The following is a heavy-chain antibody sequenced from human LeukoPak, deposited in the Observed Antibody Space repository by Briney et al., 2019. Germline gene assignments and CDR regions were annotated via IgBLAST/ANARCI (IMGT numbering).Heavy chain of an antibody. D-gene: IGHD6-19*01. CDR1: GYTLTTYD. CDR3: ARVAGSIDY. Sequence: ASVKVSCKASGYTLTTYDINWVRQATGQGPEWMGWMNPNSGYTGYAQKFQGRVTITRDTSISTAYMELSSLRSEDTAVYYCARVAGSIDYWGQGTLVTVSS. V-gene: IGHV1-8*03. J-gene: IGHJ4*02. CDR2: MNPNSGYT.